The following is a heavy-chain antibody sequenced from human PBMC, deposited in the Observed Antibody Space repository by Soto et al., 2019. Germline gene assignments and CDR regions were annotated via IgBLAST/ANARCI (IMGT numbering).Heavy chain of an antibody. CDR2: IGKAGDT. V-gene: IGHV3-13*01. J-gene: IGHJ4*02. Sequence: EVQLVESGGDLVQPGGSLRLSCTASGFTFSRYDFHWVRQTPGKGLEWVSAIGKAGDTYYAGSVKGRFTISREKAKSSLYLQMNILRAGDTAVYYCTRGAAGFDYWGQGTLVNVS. CDR3: TRGAAGFDY. CDR1: GFTFSRYD. D-gene: IGHD6-13*01.